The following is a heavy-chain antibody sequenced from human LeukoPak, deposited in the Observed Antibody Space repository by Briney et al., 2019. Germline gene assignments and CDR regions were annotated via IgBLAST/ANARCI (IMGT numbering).Heavy chain of an antibody. CDR2: ITGSGDYT. CDR1: GFTFSGYA. Sequence: GGSLRLSCAAPGFTFSGYAMTWVRQAPGKGLEWVPSITGSGDYTYYIDSVKGRFTISRDNSKNILYLQMNSLRGEDTALYYCAKDGLYYDGSAHVYYFDYWGQGTLVAVSS. J-gene: IGHJ4*02. D-gene: IGHD3-22*01. V-gene: IGHV3-23*01. CDR3: AKDGLYYDGSAHVYYFDY.